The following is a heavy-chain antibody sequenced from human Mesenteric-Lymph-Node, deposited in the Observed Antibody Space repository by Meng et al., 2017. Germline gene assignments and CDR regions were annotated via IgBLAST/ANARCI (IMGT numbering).Heavy chain of an antibody. CDR1: GGTFSSYA. D-gene: IGHD1-26*01. Sequence: ASVKVSCKASGGTFSSYAISWVRQAPGQGLEWMGIINPSGGSTSYARKFQGRVTMTRDTSTSTVYMELSSLRSEDTAVYYCARERVSFGGIVGADYGYWGQGTLVTVSS. CDR2: INPSGGST. J-gene: IGHJ4*02. CDR3: ARERVSFGGIVGADYGY. V-gene: IGHV1-46*01.